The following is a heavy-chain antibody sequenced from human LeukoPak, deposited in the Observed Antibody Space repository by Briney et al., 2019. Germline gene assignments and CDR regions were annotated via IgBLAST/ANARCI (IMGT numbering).Heavy chain of an antibody. CDR2: INTNTGNP. J-gene: IGHJ4*02. Sequence: ASVKVSCKASGYSFTSYAMNWVRQAPGQGLEWMGWINTNTGNPTYAQGFTGRFDFSLDTSVSTAYLQISSLKAEDTAVYYCARDFVSSWSFYWGQGTLVTVSS. CDR1: GYSFTSYA. CDR3: ARDFVSSWSFY. D-gene: IGHD6-13*01. V-gene: IGHV7-4-1*02.